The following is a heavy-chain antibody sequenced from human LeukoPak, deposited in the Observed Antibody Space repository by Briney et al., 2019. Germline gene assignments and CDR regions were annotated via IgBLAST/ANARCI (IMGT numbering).Heavy chain of an antibody. CDR3: ARSKIDY. D-gene: IGHD4-11*01. J-gene: IGHJ4*02. CDR2: IHWNGGRT. V-gene: IGHV3-20*04. Sequence: GGSLRLSCAASGFTFDNYGINWVRQAPGKGLEWVSRIHWNGGRTGYADSVKGRFTISRDNAKNSLDLQMNSLRADDTAIYYCARSKIDYWGQGTLVTVSS. CDR1: GFTFDNYG.